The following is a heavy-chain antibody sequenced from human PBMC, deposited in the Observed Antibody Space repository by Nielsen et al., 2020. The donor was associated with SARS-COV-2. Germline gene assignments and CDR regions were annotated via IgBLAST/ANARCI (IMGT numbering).Heavy chain of an antibody. CDR2: VSYEGSKQ. Sequence: GGSLRLSCAASGFTFSSYGMHWVRQAPGKGLEWVAYVSYEGSKQFYADSVKGRFTISRDFSKSTLYLQMNSLRPEDTATYYCAKDRAIFMIYFTRGGPDYWGQGTLVTVSS. V-gene: IGHV3-30*02. CDR3: AKDRAIFMIYFTRGGPDY. CDR1: GFTFSSYG. D-gene: IGHD3/OR15-3a*01. J-gene: IGHJ4*02.